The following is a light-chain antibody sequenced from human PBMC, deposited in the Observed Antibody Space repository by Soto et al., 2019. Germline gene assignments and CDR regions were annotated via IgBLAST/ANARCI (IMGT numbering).Light chain of an antibody. CDR2: DTN. V-gene: IGLV7-46*01. Sequence: QAVVTQEASLTVSAGRTVTLTCGSSTGAVTSGHYPYWFQQKPGQAPRTLIYDTNNKHSWTPARFSGSLLGGKAALTLSDAQPEDEAEYCCLLSYPGVRAVFGGGTQLTV. CDR3: LLSYPGVRAV. J-gene: IGLJ7*01. CDR1: TGAVTSGHY.